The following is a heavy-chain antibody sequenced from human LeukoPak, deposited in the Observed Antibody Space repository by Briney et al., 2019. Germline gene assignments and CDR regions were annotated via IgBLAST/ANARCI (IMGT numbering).Heavy chain of an antibody. CDR1: GFTFSSYA. J-gene: IGHJ4*02. V-gene: IGHV3-30-3*01. Sequence: GRSLRLSCAASGFTFSSYAMHWVRQAPGKGLEWVAVISYDGSNKYYADSVKGRFTISRDNSKNTLYLQMNSLRAEDTALYHCARTSRYYDSSGYYHYYFDYWGQGTLVTVSS. D-gene: IGHD3-22*01. CDR2: ISYDGSNK. CDR3: ARTSRYYDSSGYYHYYFDY.